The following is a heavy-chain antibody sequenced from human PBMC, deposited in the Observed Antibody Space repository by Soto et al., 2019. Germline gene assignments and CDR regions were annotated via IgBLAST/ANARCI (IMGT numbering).Heavy chain of an antibody. V-gene: IGHV3-9*01. Sequence: EVQLVESGGGLVQPGRSLRLSCAASGFTFDDYAMHWVRQAPGKGLEWVSGISWNSGSIGYADSVKGRFTISRDNAKNSLYLQMNSLRAEDTALYYCAKDDGYSGYGNFHYWGQGTLVTVSS. D-gene: IGHD5-12*01. CDR2: ISWNSGSI. CDR3: AKDDGYSGYGNFHY. CDR1: GFTFDDYA. J-gene: IGHJ4*02.